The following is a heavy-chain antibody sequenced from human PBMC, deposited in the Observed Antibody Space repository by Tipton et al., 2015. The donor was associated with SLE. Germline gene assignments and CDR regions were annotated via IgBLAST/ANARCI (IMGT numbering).Heavy chain of an antibody. CDR1: GGSISSSSYY. J-gene: IGHJ4*02. V-gene: IGHV4-61*05. D-gene: IGHD3-3*01. Sequence: TLSLTCTVSGGSISSSSYYWSWIRQPPGKGLEWIGYIYYSGSTYYNPSLKSRVTISVDTSKNQFSLKLSSVTAADTAVYYCARGMRGRSRFLEWLGYFDYWGQGTLVTVSS. CDR2: IYYSGST. CDR3: ARGMRGRSRFLEWLGYFDY.